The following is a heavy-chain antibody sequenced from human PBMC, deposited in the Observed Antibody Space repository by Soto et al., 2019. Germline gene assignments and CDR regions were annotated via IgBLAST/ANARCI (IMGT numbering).Heavy chain of an antibody. J-gene: IGHJ4*02. CDR1: GFTFSSHA. V-gene: IGHV3-30-3*01. Sequence: QVQLVESGGGVVQPGRSLRLSCAASGFTFSSHAMHWVRQAPGKGLEWVTLISNDGSKKYYADSVKGRFTISRDNSKNTLYLQMTSLRPEDTAVYYCARDKVGYSSGWLNYFDSWGQGTLVTVSS. D-gene: IGHD6-19*01. CDR3: ARDKVGYSSGWLNYFDS. CDR2: ISNDGSKK.